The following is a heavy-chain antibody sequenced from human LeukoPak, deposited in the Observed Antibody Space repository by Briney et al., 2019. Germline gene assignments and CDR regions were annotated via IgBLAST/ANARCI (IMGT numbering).Heavy chain of an antibody. Sequence: ASVKVSCKASGYTFTSYGISWVRQAPGRGLEWMGWISAYNGNTNYAQKLQGRVTMTTDTSTSTAYMELRSLRSDDTAVYYCARVGDQLLSAPYYFDYWGQGTLVTVSS. CDR1: GYTFTSYG. D-gene: IGHD3-10*01. CDR2: ISAYNGNT. J-gene: IGHJ4*02. V-gene: IGHV1-18*01. CDR3: ARVGDQLLSAPYYFDY.